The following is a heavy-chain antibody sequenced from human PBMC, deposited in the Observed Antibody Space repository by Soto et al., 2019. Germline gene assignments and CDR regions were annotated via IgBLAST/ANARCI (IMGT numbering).Heavy chain of an antibody. D-gene: IGHD6-19*01. J-gene: IGHJ4*02. CDR3: XXXXXXXLVDY. CDR1: GYTFTSYG. CDR2: ISAYNGNT. V-gene: IGHV1-18*01. Sequence: QVQLVQSGAEVKKPGASVKVSCKASGYTFTSYGISWVRQAPGQGLEWMGWISAYNGNTNYAQKXXXXXXXXXXXXXXXXXXXXXXXXXXXXXXXXXXXXXXXXLVDYWGQGTLVTVSS.